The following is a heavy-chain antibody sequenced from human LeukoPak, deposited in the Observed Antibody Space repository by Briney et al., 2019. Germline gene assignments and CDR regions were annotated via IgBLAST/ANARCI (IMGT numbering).Heavy chain of an antibody. V-gene: IGHV3-7*01. Sequence: GGSLRLSCAASGFNFGEFWMAWVRQTPGKGLEWVADIKEDGSEEFYVDSVKGRFTISRDNAKNSLYLQMNSLRAEDTAVYYCARDRPPFYDFWSGYPLDYWGQGTLVTVSS. CDR3: ARDRPPFYDFWSGYPLDY. J-gene: IGHJ4*02. CDR1: GFNFGEFW. D-gene: IGHD3-3*01. CDR2: IKEDGSEE.